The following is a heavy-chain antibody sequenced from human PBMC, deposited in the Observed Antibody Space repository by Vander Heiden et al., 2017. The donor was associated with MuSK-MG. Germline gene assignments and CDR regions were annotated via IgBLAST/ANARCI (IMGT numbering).Heavy chain of an antibody. D-gene: IGHD2-21*02. CDR3: ARRDSSLWYFDI. Sequence: QVQLQESGPGLVKPSETLSLTCTVSGGSISSYYWSWIRQPPGKGLEWIGYIYYSGSTNYNPSLKSRVTISVDTSKNQFSLKLSSVTAADTAVYYCARRDSSLWYFDIWGRGTLVTVSS. CDR2: IYYSGST. J-gene: IGHJ2*01. CDR1: GGSISSYY. V-gene: IGHV4-59*01.